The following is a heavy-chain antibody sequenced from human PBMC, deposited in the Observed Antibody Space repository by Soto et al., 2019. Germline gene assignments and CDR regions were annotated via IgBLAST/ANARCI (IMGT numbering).Heavy chain of an antibody. CDR2: IYHSGST. J-gene: IGHJ5*01. V-gene: IGHV4-4*02. Sequence: PSETLSLTCAVSGGSISSSNWWSWVRQPPGKGLEWIGEIYHSGSTNYNPSLKSRVTISVDKSKNQFSLKLSSVTAADTAVYYCAREEAARLERWFDSWGQGTLVTVSS. D-gene: IGHD6-6*01. CDR3: AREEAARLERWFDS. CDR1: GGSISSSNW.